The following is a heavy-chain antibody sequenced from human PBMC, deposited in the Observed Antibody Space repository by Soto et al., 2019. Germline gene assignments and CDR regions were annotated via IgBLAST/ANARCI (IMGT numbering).Heavy chain of an antibody. CDR1: GFTFSSYA. CDR3: ASLHTVLFNWFDP. Sequence: LRLSCAASGFTFSSYAMSWVRQAPGKGLEWVSAISGSGGSTYYADSVKGRFTISRDNSKNTLYLQMNSLRAEDTAVYYCASLHTVLFNWFDPWGQGTLVTVSS. D-gene: IGHD4-17*01. J-gene: IGHJ5*02. V-gene: IGHV3-23*01. CDR2: ISGSGGST.